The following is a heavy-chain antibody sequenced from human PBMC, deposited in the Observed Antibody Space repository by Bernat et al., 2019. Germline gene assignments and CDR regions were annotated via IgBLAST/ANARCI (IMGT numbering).Heavy chain of an antibody. Sequence: QVQLVESGGGVVQPGRSLRLSCAASGFTFSSYGMHWVRQAPGKGLEWVAVIWYDGSNKYYADSVKGRFTISRDNSKNTLYLQMNSLRAEDTAEYYCARETKDLRAGYYYYYYMDVWGKGTTVTVSS. CDR2: IWYDGSNK. J-gene: IGHJ6*03. CDR3: ARETKDLRAGYYYYYYMDV. CDR1: GFTFSSYG. D-gene: IGHD6-25*01. V-gene: IGHV3-33*01.